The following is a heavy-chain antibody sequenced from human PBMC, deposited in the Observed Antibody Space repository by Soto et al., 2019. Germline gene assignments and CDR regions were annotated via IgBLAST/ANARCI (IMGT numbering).Heavy chain of an antibody. Sequence: TETLSLTGTVSGGSISSSSYYWGWIRQPPGKGLEWIGSIYYSGSTYYNPSLKSRVTISVDTSKNQFSLKLSSVTAADTAVYYCARGDYSLNDAFDIWGQGTMVTVSS. CDR3: ARGDYSLNDAFDI. CDR1: GGSISSSSYY. V-gene: IGHV4-39*01. D-gene: IGHD1-26*01. J-gene: IGHJ3*02. CDR2: IYYSGST.